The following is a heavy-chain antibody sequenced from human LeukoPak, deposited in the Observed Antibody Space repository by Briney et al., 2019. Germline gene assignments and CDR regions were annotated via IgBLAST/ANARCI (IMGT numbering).Heavy chain of an antibody. CDR2: IYYSGSN. V-gene: IGHV4-59*01. Sequence: SETLSLTCTVSGGSISSYYWGWIRQPPGKGLEWIGYIYYSGSNNYNPSLKSRVTISVDTSKNKFSLKLSSVTAADTAVYYCARERPSYSCSGGSCYFDYWGQGTLVTVSS. CDR3: ARERPSYSCSGGSCYFDY. D-gene: IGHD2-15*01. J-gene: IGHJ4*02. CDR1: GGSISSYY.